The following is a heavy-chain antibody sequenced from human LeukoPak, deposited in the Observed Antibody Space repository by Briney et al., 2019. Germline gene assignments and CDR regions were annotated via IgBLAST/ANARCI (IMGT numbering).Heavy chain of an antibody. D-gene: IGHD1-26*01. CDR2: IYSDGST. CDR3: ARELREHGVFDI. CDR1: GFTVSSNY. J-gene: IGHJ3*02. Sequence: GGSLRLSCAASGFTVSSNYMSWVRQAPGKGLGWVSEIYSDGSTYYAASVKGRFSISRDNSKNTVYLQMNSLRAEDTAVYYCARELREHGVFDIWGQGTMVTVSS. V-gene: IGHV3-53*01.